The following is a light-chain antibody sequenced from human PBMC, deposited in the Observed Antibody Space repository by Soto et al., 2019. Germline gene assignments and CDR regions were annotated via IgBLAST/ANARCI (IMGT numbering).Light chain of an antibody. J-gene: IGKJ1*01. CDR2: KAS. V-gene: IGKV1-5*03. CDR3: QQSNSYSWT. CDR1: QSISSW. Sequence: DIPMTQSPSTLSASVGDRVTITCRASQSISSWLAWYQQKPGKAPRLLIYKASSLQSGVPLRFSGSGSGTEFTLTISSLQPDDFATYYCQQSNSYSWTFGQGTNVEIK.